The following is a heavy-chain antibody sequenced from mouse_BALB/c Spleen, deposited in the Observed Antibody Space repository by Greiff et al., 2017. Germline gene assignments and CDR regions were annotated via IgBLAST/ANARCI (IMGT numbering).Heavy chain of an antibody. CDR3: ARDTASYGNYRFAY. V-gene: IGHV2-9*02. CDR1: GFSLTSYG. Sequence: VKVVESGPGLVAPSQSLSITCTVSGFSLTSYGVHWVRQPPGKGLEWLGVIWAGGSTNYNSALMSRLSISKDNSKSQVFLKMNSLQTDDTAMYYCARDTASYGNYRFAYWGQGTLVTVSA. J-gene: IGHJ3*01. CDR2: IWAGGST. D-gene: IGHD2-10*02.